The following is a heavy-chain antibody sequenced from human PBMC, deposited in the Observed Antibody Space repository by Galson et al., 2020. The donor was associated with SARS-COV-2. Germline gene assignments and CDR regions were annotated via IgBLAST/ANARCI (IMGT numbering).Heavy chain of an antibody. CDR1: GYTYSRYA. J-gene: IGHJ4*02. CDR2: ISGGGGST. D-gene: IGHD4-17*01. Sequence: LALTCAVCGYTYSRYALAWVRQAPGKGLEWVSGISGGGGSTYYADSVKGRLTISRHTSQNTVHLPMSSRRAEDTAVYYCAKDRGNDYGDQVDFGGQGTLVTVPS. V-gene: IGHV3-23*01. CDR3: AKDRGNDYGDQVDF.